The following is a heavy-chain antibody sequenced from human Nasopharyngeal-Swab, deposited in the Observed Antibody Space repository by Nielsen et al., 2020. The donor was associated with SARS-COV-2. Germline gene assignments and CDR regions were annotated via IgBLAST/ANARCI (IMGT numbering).Heavy chain of an antibody. Sequence: VRQAAGQGGGWVGWINAGNGSTKYSQKFQGRVTITRDTSASTAYMELSSLRSEDTAVYYCARDPTVTTDYYYYYYMDVWGKGTTVTVSS. CDR3: ARDPTVTTDYYYYYYMDV. CDR2: INAGNGST. D-gene: IGHD4-17*01. V-gene: IGHV1-3*01. J-gene: IGHJ6*03.